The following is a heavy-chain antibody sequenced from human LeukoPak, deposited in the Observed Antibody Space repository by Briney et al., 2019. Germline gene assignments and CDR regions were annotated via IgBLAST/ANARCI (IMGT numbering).Heavy chain of an antibody. J-gene: IGHJ4*02. CDR3: ARVAVVVTADY. V-gene: IGHV1-2*06. Sequence: ASVKVSCKASGYTFTGYDIHWVRQAPGQGLEWMGRINPNSGGTNYAQKFQGRVTMTRDTSISTAYMEVSRLRSDDTAVYYCARVAVVVTADYWGQGTLVTVSS. D-gene: IGHD2-21*02. CDR1: GYTFTGYD. CDR2: INPNSGGT.